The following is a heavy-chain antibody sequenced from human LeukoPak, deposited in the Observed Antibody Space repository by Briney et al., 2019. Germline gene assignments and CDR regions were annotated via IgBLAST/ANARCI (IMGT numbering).Heavy chain of an antibody. Sequence: KTSETLSLTCTVSGGSISSYCWSWIRQPPGKGLEWIGYIYTSGSTNYNPSLKSRVTISVDTSKNQFSLKLSSVTAADTAVYYCARQRGQKPLWSGYYYWFDPWGQGTLVTVSS. D-gene: IGHD3-3*01. CDR2: IYTSGST. J-gene: IGHJ5*02. CDR1: GGSISSYC. CDR3: ARQRGQKPLWSGYYYWFDP. V-gene: IGHV4-4*09.